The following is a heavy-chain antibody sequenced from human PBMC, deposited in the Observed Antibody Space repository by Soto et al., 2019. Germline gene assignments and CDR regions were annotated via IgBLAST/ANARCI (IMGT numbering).Heavy chain of an antibody. CDR2: IYHSGST. D-gene: IGHD4-17*01. V-gene: IGHV4-30-2*01. J-gene: IGHJ4*02. CDR3: ARGMTTVTTFDY. Sequence: SETLSLTCAVSGGSISSGGYSCNWIQQPPGKGLEWIGYIYHSGSTYYNPSLKSRVTISVDRSKNQFSLKPSSVTAADTAVYYCARGMTTVTTFDYWGQGTLVTVSS. CDR1: GGSISSGGYS.